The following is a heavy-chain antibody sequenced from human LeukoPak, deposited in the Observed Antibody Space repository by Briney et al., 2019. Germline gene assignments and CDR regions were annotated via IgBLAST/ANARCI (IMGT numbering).Heavy chain of an antibody. CDR3: AREDSSVEPGGCDYFHH. CDR1: GGSISSDNYY. V-gene: IGHV4-39*07. D-gene: IGHD3-22*01. CDR2: IYYSGTT. Sequence: SETLSLTCTVSGGSISSDNYYWGWIRQPPGKGLEWIRSIYYSGTTYYNPSLKSRVTISVDVSKNQFSLKLSAVTAADTAVYYCAREDSSVEPGGCDYFHHWGQGTLVTVSS. J-gene: IGHJ1*01.